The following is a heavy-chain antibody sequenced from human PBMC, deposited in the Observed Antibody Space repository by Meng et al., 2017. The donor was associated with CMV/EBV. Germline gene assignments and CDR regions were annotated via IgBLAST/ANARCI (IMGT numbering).Heavy chain of an antibody. CDR3: ARGGYSYGYLFFDC. D-gene: IGHD5-18*01. V-gene: IGHV1-18*01. CDR2: ISAYNGNT. J-gene: IGHJ4*02. Sequence: ASGYTFSSYGISWVRQAPGQELEWMEWISAYNGNTNYAQKLQGRVTMTTDTSTSTAYMELRSLRSDDTAVYYCARGGYSYGYLFFDCWGQGTLVTVSS. CDR1: GYTFSSYG.